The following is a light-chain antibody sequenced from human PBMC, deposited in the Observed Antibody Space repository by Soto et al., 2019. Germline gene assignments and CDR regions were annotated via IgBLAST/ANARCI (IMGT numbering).Light chain of an antibody. Sequence: QSVLTQPPSASGTPGQRVTFSCSGSDSNIGTSDVHWYQQLPGTAPKLLIYSDSLRPSGVPDRFSGSKSGTSASLAISGLQSEDEADYYCAVWDDSLNGPVFGGGTKVTVL. V-gene: IGLV1-44*01. CDR1: DSNIGTSD. CDR3: AVWDDSLNGPV. J-gene: IGLJ2*01. CDR2: SDS.